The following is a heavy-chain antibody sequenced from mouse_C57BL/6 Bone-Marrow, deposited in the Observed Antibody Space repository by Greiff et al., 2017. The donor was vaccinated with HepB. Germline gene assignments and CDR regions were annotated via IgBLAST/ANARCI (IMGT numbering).Heavy chain of an antibody. J-gene: IGHJ4*01. Sequence: QVQLKQPGAELVKPGASVKMSCKASGYTFTSYWITWVKQRPGQGLEWIGDIYPGSGSTNYNEKFKSKATLTVDTSSSTAYMQLSSLTSEDSAVYYCARGEYYGSSYPYAMDYWGQGTSVTVSS. CDR3: ARGEYYGSSYPYAMDY. D-gene: IGHD1-1*01. V-gene: IGHV1-55*01. CDR2: IYPGSGST. CDR1: GYTFTSYW.